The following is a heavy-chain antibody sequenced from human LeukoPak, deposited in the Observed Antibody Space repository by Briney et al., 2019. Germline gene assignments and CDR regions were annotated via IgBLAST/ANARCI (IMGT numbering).Heavy chain of an antibody. J-gene: IGHJ4*02. CDR1: GFTFSSYA. V-gene: IGHV3-23*01. Sequence: GGSLRLSCAACGFTFSSYAMSWVRQAPGKGLEWVSTTGLESVHTLCADSVQGRFTVSRDNSRNTLDLQMDNLRVDDTAIYYCVRGDDIGKHPTRAYYFDIWGQGTLVSVSS. CDR3: VRGDDIGKHPTRAYYFDI. D-gene: IGHD3-10*01. CDR2: TGLESVHT.